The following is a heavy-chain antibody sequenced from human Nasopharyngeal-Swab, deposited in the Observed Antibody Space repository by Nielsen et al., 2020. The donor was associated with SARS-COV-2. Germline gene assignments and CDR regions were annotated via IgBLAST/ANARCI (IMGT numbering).Heavy chain of an antibody. CDR2: ST. CDR3: AKPHTVTTNYYYYMDV. J-gene: IGHJ6*03. Sequence: GESLKISCTASGFTFSSEAMSWVRQAPGKGLEWVSHSTYHADSVRGRFTISRDNSKNTLFLQMNSLRVEDTAVYYCAKPHTVTTNYYYYMDVWGKGTTVTVSS. CDR1: GFTFSSEA. V-gene: IGHV3-23*01. D-gene: IGHD4-11*01.